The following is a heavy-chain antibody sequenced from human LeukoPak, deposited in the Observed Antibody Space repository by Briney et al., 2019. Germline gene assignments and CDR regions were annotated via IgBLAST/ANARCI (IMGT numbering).Heavy chain of an antibody. CDR1: GGSISSSYW. Sequence: SETLSLTCAVSGGSISSSYWWSWVRQPPGKGLEWIGEVYHSGSTNYSPSLKSRVTISVDTSKNQFSLKLTSVTAADTAVYYCARHSRRVLVRGPFDYWGQGTLVTVSS. CDR3: ARHSRRVLVRGPFDY. V-gene: IGHV4-4*02. CDR2: VYHSGST. D-gene: IGHD3-10*01. J-gene: IGHJ4*02.